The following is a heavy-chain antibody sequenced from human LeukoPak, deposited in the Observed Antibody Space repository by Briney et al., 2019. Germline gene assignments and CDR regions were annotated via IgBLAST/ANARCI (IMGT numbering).Heavy chain of an antibody. D-gene: IGHD1-26*01. CDR2: IYSTGST. J-gene: IGHJ4*02. CDR3: ARHDMDVAGAGLDYFDY. Sequence: SETLSLTCTVSGGSFSSNTQYWSWIRQPAGKGLEWIGRIYSTGSTSYNPSLKSRVTISVDTSKNQFSLKLTSVTAADTAVYYCARHDMDVAGAGLDYFDYWGQGTLVTVSS. V-gene: IGHV4-61*02. CDR1: GGSFSSNTQY.